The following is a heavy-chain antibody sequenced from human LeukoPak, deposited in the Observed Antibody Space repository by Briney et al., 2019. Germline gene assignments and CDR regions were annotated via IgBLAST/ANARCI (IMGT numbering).Heavy chain of an antibody. CDR2: ISYRGST. Sequence: SETLSLTCTVSGGSINTYYWSWVRRPPGKGGEWRGYISYRGSTNYNPPLKSRVAISLDKSKNQNSLKLSSVTSADTAVYYCAISTFYDSSGYGILDLWGQGTLVTVSS. V-gene: IGHV4-59*01. J-gene: IGHJ5*02. CDR1: GGSINTYY. D-gene: IGHD3-22*01. CDR3: AISTFYDSSGYGILDL.